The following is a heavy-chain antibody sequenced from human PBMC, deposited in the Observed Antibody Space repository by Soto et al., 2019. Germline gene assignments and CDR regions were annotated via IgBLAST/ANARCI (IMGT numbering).Heavy chain of an antibody. CDR1: GYTFTSYA. CDR2: INAGNGNT. D-gene: IGHD3-22*01. V-gene: IGHV1-3*05. Sequence: QVQLVQSGAEEKKPGASVKVSCKASGYTFTSYAMHWVRQAPGQRLEWMGWINAGNGNTKYSQKFQGRVTITRDTSASTAYMELSSLRSEDTAVYYCARVSGYYYWDDYWGQGTLVTVSS. J-gene: IGHJ4*02. CDR3: ARVSGYYYWDDY.